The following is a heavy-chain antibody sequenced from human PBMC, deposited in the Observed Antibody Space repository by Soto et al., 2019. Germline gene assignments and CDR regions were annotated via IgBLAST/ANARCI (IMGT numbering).Heavy chain of an antibody. CDR3: ARSEGYCRGGSCYLDYYGMDV. J-gene: IGHJ6*02. CDR1: GYTFTSYY. CDR2: INPSGGST. V-gene: IGHV1-46*01. D-gene: IGHD2-15*01. Sequence: ASVKVSCKASGYTFTSYYMHWVRQAPGQGLEWMGIINPSGGSTSYAQKFQGRVTMTRDTSTSTVYMELSSLRSEDTAVYYCARSEGYCRGGSCYLDYYGMDVWGQGTTVTVSS.